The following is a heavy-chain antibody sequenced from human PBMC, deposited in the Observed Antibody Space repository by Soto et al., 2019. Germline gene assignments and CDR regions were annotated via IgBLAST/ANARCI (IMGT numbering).Heavy chain of an antibody. J-gene: IGHJ4*02. Sequence: SETLSLTCTVSGGSISSYYWSWIRQPPGKGLEWIGYIYYSGSTNYNPSLKSRVTISVDTSKNQFSLKLSSVTAADTAVYYCAREGFFREGFDYWGQGTLVTVSS. V-gene: IGHV4-59*01. D-gene: IGHD3-3*01. CDR2: IYYSGST. CDR1: GGSISSYY. CDR3: AREGFFREGFDY.